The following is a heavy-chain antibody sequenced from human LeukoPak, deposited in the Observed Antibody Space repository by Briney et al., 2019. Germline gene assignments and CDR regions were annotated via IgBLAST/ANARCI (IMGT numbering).Heavy chain of an antibody. Sequence: SETLSLTCTVSGGSISSYYWSWIRQPPGKGLEWIGYIYYSGSTNYNPSLKSRVTISVDTSKNQFSLKLSSVTAADTAVYYCASQTSLGYFYYGMDVWGQGTTVTVSS. CDR2: IYYSGST. J-gene: IGHJ6*02. CDR3: ASQTSLGYFYYGMDV. CDR1: GGSISSYY. V-gene: IGHV4-59*08.